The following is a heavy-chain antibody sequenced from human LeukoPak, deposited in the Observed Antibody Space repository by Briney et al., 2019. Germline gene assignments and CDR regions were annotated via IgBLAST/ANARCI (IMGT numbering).Heavy chain of an antibody. J-gene: IGHJ4*02. V-gene: IGHV3-64*01. Sequence: GGSLRLSCAASGFTFSSYAMHWVRQAPGKGLEYVSAISSNGGSTYYANSVRGRFTISRDNSKNTLYLQMGSLRAEDTAVYYCVRDFRFLEDYWGQGSLVTVSS. D-gene: IGHD3-3*01. CDR3: VRDFRFLEDY. CDR1: GFTFSSYA. CDR2: ISSNGGST.